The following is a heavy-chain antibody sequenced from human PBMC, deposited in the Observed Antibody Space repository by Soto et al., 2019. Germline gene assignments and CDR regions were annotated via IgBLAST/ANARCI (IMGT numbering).Heavy chain of an antibody. V-gene: IGHV4-59*01. J-gene: IGHJ6*02. CDR1: GGSISSYY. D-gene: IGHD3-9*01. Sequence: TLSLTCTVSGGSISSYYWSWIRQPPGKGLEWIGYIYYSGSTNYNPPLKSRVTISVDTSKNQFSLKLSFVTAADTAVYYCARVYAYYDILTGSLYYYGMDVWGQGTTVTV. CDR2: IYYSGST. CDR3: ARVYAYYDILTGSLYYYGMDV.